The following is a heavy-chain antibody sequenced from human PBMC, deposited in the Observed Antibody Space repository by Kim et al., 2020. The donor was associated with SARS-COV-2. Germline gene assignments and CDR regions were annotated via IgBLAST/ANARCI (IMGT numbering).Heavy chain of an antibody. CDR1: GGTFSSYA. J-gene: IGHJ6*02. CDR2: IIPIFGTA. D-gene: IGHD2-2*01. Sequence: SVKVSCKASGGTFSSYAISWVRQAPGQGLEWMGGIIPIFGTANYAQKFQGRVTITADESTSTAYMELSSLRSEDTAVYYCARDPSSTSCYEACDYYYYGMDVWGQGTTVTVSS. CDR3: ARDPSSTSCYEACDYYYYGMDV. V-gene: IGHV1-69*13.